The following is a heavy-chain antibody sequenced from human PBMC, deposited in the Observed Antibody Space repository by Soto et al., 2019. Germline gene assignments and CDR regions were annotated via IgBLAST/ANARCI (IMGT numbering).Heavy chain of an antibody. J-gene: IGHJ4*02. Sequence: QVQLVQSGAEVKTPGSSVTVSCKASGDTSTPYAISWVRQAPGQGLAWVGGIIPIAGTPTYAQKFQGRVTISEDRSTSTTSMELTRLTSEDTAVYYCARGYCVSSSCHALDSWGQGTPVTVSS. V-gene: IGHV1-69*14. D-gene: IGHD2-15*01. CDR2: IIPIAGTP. CDR3: ARGYCVSSSCHALDS. CDR1: GDTSTPYA.